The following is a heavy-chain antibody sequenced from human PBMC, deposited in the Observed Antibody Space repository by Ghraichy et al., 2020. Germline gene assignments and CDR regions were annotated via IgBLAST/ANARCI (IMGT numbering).Heavy chain of an antibody. J-gene: IGHJ6*02. CDR1: GFTFSSYD. D-gene: IGHD5-12*01. V-gene: IGHV3-13*01. CDR2: IGTAGDT. CDR3: ARDRRGYSGYDLRYYYYGMDV. Sequence: GGSLRLSCAASGFTFSSYDMHWVRQATGKGLEWVSAIGTAGDTYYPGSVKGRFTISRENAKNSLYLQMNSLRAGDTAVYYCARDRRGYSGYDLRYYYYGMDVWGQGTTVTVSS.